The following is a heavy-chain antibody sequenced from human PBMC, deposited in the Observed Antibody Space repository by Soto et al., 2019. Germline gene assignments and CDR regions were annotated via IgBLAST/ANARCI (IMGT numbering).Heavy chain of an antibody. CDR1: GGSISSSSYY. V-gene: IGHV4-39*01. CDR2: IYYSGST. CDR3: ARPRIGEKAFDI. Sequence: QLQLQESGPGLVKPSETLSLTCTVSGGSISSSSYYWGWIRQPPGKGLEWIGSIYYSGSTYYNPSLKSRVXIXVXXSKNPFSLKLRPVTAADTAVYYCARPRIGEKAFDIWGHGTMVTVSS. D-gene: IGHD4-17*01. J-gene: IGHJ3*02.